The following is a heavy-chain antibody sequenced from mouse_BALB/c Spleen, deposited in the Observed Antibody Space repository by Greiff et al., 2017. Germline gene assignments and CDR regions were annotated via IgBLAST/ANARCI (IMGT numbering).Heavy chain of an antibody. CDR3: ARHSYGYDAWFAY. V-gene: IGHV5-12-1*01. D-gene: IGHD2-2*01. CDR1: GFAFSSYD. Sequence: EVQVVESGGGLVKPGGSLKLSCAASGFAFSSYDMSWVRQTPEKRLEWVAYISSGGGSTYYPDTVKGRFTISRDNAKNTLYLQMSSLKSEDTAMYYCARHSYGYDAWFAYWGQGTLVTVSA. J-gene: IGHJ3*01. CDR2: ISSGGGST.